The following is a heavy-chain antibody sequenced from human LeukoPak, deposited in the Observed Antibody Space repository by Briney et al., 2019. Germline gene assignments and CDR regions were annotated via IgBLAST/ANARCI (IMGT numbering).Heavy chain of an antibody. D-gene: IGHD3-16*02. J-gene: IGHJ4*02. CDR1: GYTSTSYG. CDR2: ISAYNGNT. CDR3: ARGVYVWGSYRPYYFDY. Sequence: ASVKVSCKASGYTSTSYGISWVRQAPGQGLEWMGWISAYNGNTNYAQKLQGRVTMTTDTSTSTAYMELRSLRSDDTAVYYCARGVYVWGSYRPYYFDYWGQGTLVTVSS. V-gene: IGHV1-18*01.